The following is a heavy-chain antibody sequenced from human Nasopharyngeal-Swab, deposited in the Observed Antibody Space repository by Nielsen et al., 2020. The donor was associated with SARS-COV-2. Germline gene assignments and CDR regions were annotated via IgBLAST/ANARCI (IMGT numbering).Heavy chain of an antibody. CDR1: GFTFSSYA. Sequence: GESLKISCSASGFTFSSYAMHWVRQAPGKGLEYVSATSSNGGSTYYADSVKGRFTISRDNSKNTLYLQMSSLRAEDTAVYYCVKGPDYDFWSGYYTGIIGYWGQGTLGTGAS. V-gene: IGHV3-64D*08. D-gene: IGHD3-3*01. J-gene: IGHJ4*02. CDR3: VKGPDYDFWSGYYTGIIGY. CDR2: TSSNGGST.